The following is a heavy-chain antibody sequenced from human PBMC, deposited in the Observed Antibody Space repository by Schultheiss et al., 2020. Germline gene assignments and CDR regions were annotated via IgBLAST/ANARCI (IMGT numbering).Heavy chain of an antibody. D-gene: IGHD6-13*01. CDR2: IYYSGST. V-gene: IGHV4-4*02. CDR1: GDSITTSNW. Sequence: LETLSLTCAVSGDSITTSNWWSWVRQLPGKGLEWIGSIYYSGSTNYNPSLKSRAIMTLDTSTNQFSLKLSSVTAADTAVYYCARNRAVSSSWYTPSVDDAFDIWGQGTMVTVSS. J-gene: IGHJ3*02. CDR3: ARNRAVSSSWYTPSVDDAFDI.